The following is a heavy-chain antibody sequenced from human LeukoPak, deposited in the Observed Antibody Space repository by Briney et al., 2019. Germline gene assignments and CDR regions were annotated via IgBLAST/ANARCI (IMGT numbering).Heavy chain of an antibody. J-gene: IGHJ4*02. CDR2: ISYDGSNK. CDR3: AKAFMGGGVITTGLVY. Sequence: GRSLRLSCAASGFTFSSYGMHWVRQAPAKGLEGAAVISYDGSNKYYADSVKGRFTIYRDNSKNTLYLQMNSLRAEDTAVYYCAKAFMGGGVITTGLVYWGQGTLVTVSS. CDR1: GFTFSSYG. V-gene: IGHV3-30*18. D-gene: IGHD3-22*01.